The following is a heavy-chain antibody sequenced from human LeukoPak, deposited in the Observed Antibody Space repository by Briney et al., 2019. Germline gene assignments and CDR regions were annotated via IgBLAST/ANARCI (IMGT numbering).Heavy chain of an antibody. CDR1: GGSFSGYY. CDR2: INHSGST. J-gene: IGHJ6*03. D-gene: IGHD3-16*01. CDR3: ARETSQKGAHYMDV. Sequence: SETLSLTCAVYGGSFSGYYWSWIRQPPGKGLEWIGEINHSGSTNYNPSLKSRVTISVDTSKNQFSLKLTSVTVADTAVYYCARETSQKGAHYMDVWGKGTTVTISS. V-gene: IGHV4-34*01.